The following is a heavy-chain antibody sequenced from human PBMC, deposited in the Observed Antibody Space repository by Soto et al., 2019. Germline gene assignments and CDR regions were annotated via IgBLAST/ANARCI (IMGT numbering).Heavy chain of an antibody. CDR1: GFTFSSYA. V-gene: IGHV3-23*01. CDR2: ISGSGGST. D-gene: IGHD6-6*01. CDR3: AKKSGFKGSSSSSGYYFDY. Sequence: GGSLRLSCAASGFTFSSYAMSWVRQAPGKGLEWVSAISGSGGSTYYADSVKGRFTISRDNSKNTLYLQMNSLRAEDTAVYYCAKKSGFKGSSSSSGYYFDYWGQGTLVTVSS. J-gene: IGHJ4*02.